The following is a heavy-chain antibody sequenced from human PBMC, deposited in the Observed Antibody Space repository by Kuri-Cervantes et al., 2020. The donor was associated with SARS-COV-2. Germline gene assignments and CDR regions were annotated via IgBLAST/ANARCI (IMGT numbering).Heavy chain of an antibody. D-gene: IGHD3-10*01. CDR1: GFTFSGHW. CDR2: INPDGSYT. Sequence: GGSLRLSCAASGFTFSGHWIHWVRQAPGKGLVWVSRINPDGSYTNNADSVKGRFTLSRDNAKNMLFLQMNSLRAEDTAVYYCAKDPPVGITMVRGVITEIDYWGQGTLVTVSS. V-gene: IGHV3-74*01. CDR3: AKDPPVGITMVRGVITEIDY. J-gene: IGHJ4*02.